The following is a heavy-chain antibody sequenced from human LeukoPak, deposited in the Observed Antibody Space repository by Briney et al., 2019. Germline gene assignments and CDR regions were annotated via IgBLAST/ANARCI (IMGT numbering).Heavy chain of an antibody. CDR3: ARSGVSYYYGMDV. CDR1: GFTFRNYV. D-gene: IGHD1-26*01. CDR2: TSSDLNVK. J-gene: IGHJ6*02. Sequence: GGSLRLSCAASGFTFRNYVIHWVRQAPGKGLEWVAVTSSDLNVKLYADSVKGRFTISRDNSKNTLYLQMNSLRAEDTAVYYCARSGVSYYYGMDVWGQGTTVTVSS. V-gene: IGHV3-30*14.